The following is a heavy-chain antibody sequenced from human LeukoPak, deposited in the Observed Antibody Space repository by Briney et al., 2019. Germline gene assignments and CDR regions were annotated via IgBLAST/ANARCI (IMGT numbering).Heavy chain of an antibody. J-gene: IGHJ4*02. CDR3: ARQGYTSSWYPVGGFDY. V-gene: IGHV4-59*08. Sequence: SETLSLTCTVSGGSISSYYWSWIRQPPGKGLEWLGYIYYSGSTNYNPSLKSRVTISVDTSKNQFSLKLSSVTAADTAVYYCARQGYTSSWYPVGGFDYWGQGTLVTVSS. CDR1: GGSISSYY. D-gene: IGHD6-13*01. CDR2: IYYSGST.